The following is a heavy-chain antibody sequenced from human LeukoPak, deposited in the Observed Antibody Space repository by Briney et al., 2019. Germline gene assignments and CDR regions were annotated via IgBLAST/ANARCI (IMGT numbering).Heavy chain of an antibody. Sequence: SETLSLTCTVSGGSISSSSYYWGWIRQPPGKGLEGIGSIYYSGSTYYNPSLKSRVTISVDTSKNQFSLKLSSVTAADTAVYYCASQIPLLRFYYGMDVWGQGTTVTVSS. CDR3: ASQIPLLRFYYGMDV. D-gene: IGHD3-3*01. J-gene: IGHJ6*02. CDR2: IYYSGST. CDR1: GGSISSSSYY. V-gene: IGHV4-39*01.